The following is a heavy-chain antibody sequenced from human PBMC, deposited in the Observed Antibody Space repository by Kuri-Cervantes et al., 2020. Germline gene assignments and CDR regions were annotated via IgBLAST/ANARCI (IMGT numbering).Heavy chain of an antibody. J-gene: IGHJ4*02. CDR1: GFTFSSYS. CDR3: AAQIA. V-gene: IGHV3-21*01. Sequence: GESLKISCAASGFTFSSYSMNWVRQAPGKGLEWVSSISSSSSYIYYADSVKGRFTISRDNSKNTLYLQMNSLRTEDTAVYYCAAQIAWGQGTLVTVSS. CDR2: ISSSSSYI. D-gene: IGHD2-21*01.